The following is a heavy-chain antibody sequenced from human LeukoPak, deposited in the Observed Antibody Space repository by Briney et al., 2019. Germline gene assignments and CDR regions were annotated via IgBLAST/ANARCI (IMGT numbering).Heavy chain of an antibody. CDR3: AKVDRVGTVTTYDY. Sequence: GGSLRLSCAASGFTFSSYAMSWVRQAPGKGLEWVSAISGSGGSTYYADSVKGRFTISRDNSKNTLYLQMNSLRAEDTAVYHCAKVDRVGTVTTYDYWGQGTLVTVSS. J-gene: IGHJ4*02. V-gene: IGHV3-23*01. CDR1: GFTFSSYA. CDR2: ISGSGGST. D-gene: IGHD4-17*01.